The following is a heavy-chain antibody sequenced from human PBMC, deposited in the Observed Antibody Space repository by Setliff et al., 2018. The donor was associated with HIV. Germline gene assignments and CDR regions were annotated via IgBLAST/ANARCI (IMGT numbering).Heavy chain of an antibody. Sequence: GGLRLSCAASGFTFSNAWMNWVRQAPGKGLEWVGLIEDGGTTHYAAPVRGRFTISKDTSKNTLYLQMNGLKTEDTGLYFCSRDRPAYYDASGDYIPDNYYYYSKKDVWGKGTTVTVSS. CDR2: IEDGGTT. V-gene: IGHV3-15*04. CDR3: SRDRPAYYDASGDYIPDNYYYYSKKDV. D-gene: IGHD3-22*01. CDR1: GFTFSNAW. J-gene: IGHJ6*04.